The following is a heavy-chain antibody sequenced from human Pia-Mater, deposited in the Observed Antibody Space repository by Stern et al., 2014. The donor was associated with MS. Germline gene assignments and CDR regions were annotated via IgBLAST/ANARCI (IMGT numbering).Heavy chain of an antibody. J-gene: IGHJ4*02. CDR1: GFTFSSHA. Sequence: HVPLLQSGAPAAQPGRSLRPPCAAPGFTFSSHAMHWVRHAPRKGLEWVAVIWYDGSNKYYADSVKGRFTISRDNSKNTLYLQMNSLRAEDTAVYYCARGLGTYDSSGYWVFDYWGQGTLVTVSS. D-gene: IGHD3-22*01. CDR2: IWYDGSNK. V-gene: IGHV3-33*01. CDR3: ARGLGTYDSSGYWVFDY.